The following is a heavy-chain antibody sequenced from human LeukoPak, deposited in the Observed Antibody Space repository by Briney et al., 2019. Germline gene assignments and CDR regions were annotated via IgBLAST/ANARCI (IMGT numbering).Heavy chain of an antibody. Sequence: VGSLRLSCAASGFTFSSYSMNWVRQAPGKGLEWVSYISSGSSVRYYADSVKGRFTISRDNAKNSLYLQMNSLRVEDTAVYYCAREDSGVLDYWGQGTLVTVSS. CDR1: GFTFSSYS. D-gene: IGHD3-10*01. V-gene: IGHV3-48*01. CDR2: ISSGSSVR. CDR3: AREDSGVLDY. J-gene: IGHJ4*02.